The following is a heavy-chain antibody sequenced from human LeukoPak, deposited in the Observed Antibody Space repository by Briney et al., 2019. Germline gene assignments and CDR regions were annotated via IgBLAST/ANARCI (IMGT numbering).Heavy chain of an antibody. V-gene: IGHV4-61*02. CDR1: GGSISSGSYY. CDR3: ARITEYKKNNRCGYHYYYMDV. CDR2: IYTSGST. Sequence: SETLSLTCTVSGGSISSGSYYWSWIRQPAGKGLEWIGRIYTSGSTNYNPSLKSRVTISVDTSKNQFSLKLSSVAAADTAVYYCARITEYKKNNRCGYHYYYMDVWGKGTTVTVSS. J-gene: IGHJ6*03. D-gene: IGHD1/OR15-1a*01.